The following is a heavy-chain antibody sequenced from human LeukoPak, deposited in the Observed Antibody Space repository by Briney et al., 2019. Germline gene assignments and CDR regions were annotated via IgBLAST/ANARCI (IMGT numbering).Heavy chain of an antibody. V-gene: IGHV1-69*13. CDR1: GYTFTGYY. D-gene: IGHD3/OR15-3a*01. CDR2: IIPIFGTA. CDR3: ASVGRHFLTGYYDY. J-gene: IGHJ4*02. Sequence: ASVKVSCKASGYTFTGYYMHWVRQAPGQGLEWMGGIIPIFGTAKYAQKFQGRVTITADESTSTAYMELSSLRSEDTAVYYCASVGRHFLTGYYDYWGQGTLVTVSS.